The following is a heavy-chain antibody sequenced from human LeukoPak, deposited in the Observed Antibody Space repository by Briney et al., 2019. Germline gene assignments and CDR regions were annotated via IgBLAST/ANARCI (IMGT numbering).Heavy chain of an antibody. J-gene: IGHJ4*02. Sequence: GRTLRLSCTASGFSFSTYSVDWVSQAAGKGLEWVSTITSSSSYIYYADSVKGRLTISRDNAKNSLYLHMNSLRAEDTAVYYCARVAGQSYHFDYWGQGTLVTVSS. D-gene: IGHD3-10*01. CDR3: ARVAGQSYHFDY. V-gene: IGHV3-21*01. CDR1: GFSFSTYS. CDR2: ITSSSSYI.